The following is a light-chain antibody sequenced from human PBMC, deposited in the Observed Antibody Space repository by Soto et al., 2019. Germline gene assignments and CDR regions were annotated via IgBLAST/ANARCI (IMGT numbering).Light chain of an antibody. V-gene: IGLV3-21*02. CDR2: DDS. J-gene: IGLJ2*01. Sequence: SYELTQPPSVSVAPGQTARITCGGNNIGSKNVHWYQQKPGQAPVLVVYDDSDRPSGIPERFSGSNSGNAATLTISRVEAGDEADYYCQVWDDDSVVFGGGTQLTVL. CDR3: QVWDDDSVV. CDR1: NIGSKN.